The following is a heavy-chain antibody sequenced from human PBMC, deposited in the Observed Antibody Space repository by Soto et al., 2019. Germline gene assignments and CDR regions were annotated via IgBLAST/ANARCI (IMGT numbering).Heavy chain of an antibody. J-gene: IGHJ4*02. V-gene: IGHV3-23*01. D-gene: IGHD6-6*01. CDR1: GFTFSSYA. CDR3: AKGIAARLTLFDY. CDR2: ISGSGGST. Sequence: EVQLLESGGGLVQPGGSLRLSCAASGFTFSSYAMSWVRQAPGKGLEWVSAISGSGGSTYYADSVKGRFTISRDNSKNTLYLQMNRLRAEDTAVYYCAKGIAARLTLFDYWGQGTLVNGSS.